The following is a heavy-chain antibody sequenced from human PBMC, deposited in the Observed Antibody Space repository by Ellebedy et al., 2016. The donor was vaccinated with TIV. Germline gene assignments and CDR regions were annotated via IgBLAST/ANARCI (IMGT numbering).Heavy chain of an antibody. CDR1: GYNFTKYW. Sequence: GESLKISCKGSGYNFTKYWIGWVRQLPGKGLEWMGIIYPGDSDTRYSPSFQSQVTISVDKSITTAYLQWTSLKASDTAMYYCARPIYEYGDLYFDQWGQGTLVIVSS. V-gene: IGHV5-51*01. J-gene: IGHJ4*02. CDR2: IYPGDSDT. D-gene: IGHD4-17*01. CDR3: ARPIYEYGDLYFDQ.